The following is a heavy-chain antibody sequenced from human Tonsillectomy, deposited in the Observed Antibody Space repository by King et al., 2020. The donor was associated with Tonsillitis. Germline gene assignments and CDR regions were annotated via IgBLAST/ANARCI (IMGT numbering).Heavy chain of an antibody. CDR2: VYYIGST. D-gene: IGHD3-22*01. Sequence: VQLQESGPGLVKPSETLSLTCTVSDDSISSYYWSWIRQPPGKGLEWIGYVYYIGSTNYNPSLKSRVTISVDTSKKQFSLKRSSVTAADTAVYYCARHGPSRAWDGSGYYPFDYWGQGTLVTVSS. J-gene: IGHJ4*02. V-gene: IGHV4-59*08. CDR1: DDSISSYY. CDR3: ARHGPSRAWDGSGYYPFDY.